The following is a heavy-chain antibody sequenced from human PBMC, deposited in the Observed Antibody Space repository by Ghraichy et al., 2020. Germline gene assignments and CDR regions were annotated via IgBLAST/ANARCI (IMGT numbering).Heavy chain of an antibody. CDR3: VRDGGGSIADYYDSSGYLPDY. Sequence: ASVKVSCKASGYTFTSYGISWVRQAPGQGLEWMGWISAYNGNTNYAQKLQGRVTMTTDTSTSTAYMELRSLRSDDTAVYYCVRDGGGSIADYYDSSGYLPDYWGQGTLVTVSS. V-gene: IGHV1-18*01. J-gene: IGHJ4*02. CDR2: ISAYNGNT. CDR1: GYTFTSYG. D-gene: IGHD3-22*01.